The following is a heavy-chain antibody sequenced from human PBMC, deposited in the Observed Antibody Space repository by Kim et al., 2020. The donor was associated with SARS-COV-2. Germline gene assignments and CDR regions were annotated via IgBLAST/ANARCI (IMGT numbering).Heavy chain of an antibody. CDR3: ARPYRRRGGGAWFDP. D-gene: IGHD4-4*01. CDR1: GGSIGSGDFY. Sequence: SETLSLTCAVFGGSIGSGDFYWGWIRQPPGKGLEWIGNIDYTGTTYYNPSLKSRVSMSVDSSKNQFSLRLTSLTVADTAVYYCARPYRRRGGGAWFDPWGQGTLVTVSS. CDR2: IDYTGTT. V-gene: IGHV4-39*01. J-gene: IGHJ5*02.